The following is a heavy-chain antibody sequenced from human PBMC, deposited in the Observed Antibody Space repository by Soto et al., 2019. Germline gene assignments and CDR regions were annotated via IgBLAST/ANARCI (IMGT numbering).Heavy chain of an antibody. V-gene: IGHV3-23*01. CDR3: AKDRRAGGNYGFYSDF. D-gene: IGHD1-7*01. CDR2: SSATGAGT. J-gene: IGHJ4*02. CDR1: GFTFSSYG. Sequence: EVQLLESGGGLVQPGGSLRLSCAASGFTFSSYGMTWVRQAPGKGLEWVSFSSATGAGTYYADSVKGRFTISRDNSKNTMYLQMTSVSADDTAVYYCAKDRRAGGNYGFYSDFWGQGALVIVSS.